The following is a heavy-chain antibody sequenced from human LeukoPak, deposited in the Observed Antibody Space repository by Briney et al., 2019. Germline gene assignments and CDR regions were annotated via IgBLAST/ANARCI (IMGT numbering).Heavy chain of an antibody. D-gene: IGHD6-13*01. J-gene: IGHJ4*02. CDR3: AKDLAIAAAALEGDYFDY. CDR2: ISYDGSKK. Sequence: QPGGPLRLSCGASGFTFSNYGMHWVRQAPGKGLEWVAVISYDGSKKYHADSVKGRFTISRDNSKNTLYLQMNSLRAEDTAVYYCAKDLAIAAAALEGDYFDYWGQGTLVTVSS. V-gene: IGHV3-30*18. CDR1: GFTFSNYG.